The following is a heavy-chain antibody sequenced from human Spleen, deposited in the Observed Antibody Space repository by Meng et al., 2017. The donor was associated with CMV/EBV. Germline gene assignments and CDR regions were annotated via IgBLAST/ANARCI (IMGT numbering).Heavy chain of an antibody. CDR2: ISTSGNIK. CDR3: ARDPSGGSYSDY. J-gene: IGHJ4*02. D-gene: IGHD3-10*01. Sequence: GESLKISCVASGFTFGDYYMTWIRQAPGKGLECVSYISTSGNIKYYADSVKGRFTISRDTAKNSLFLQMTSLRAEDTAIYYCARDPSGGSYSDYWGQGTLVTVSS. V-gene: IGHV3-11*01. CDR1: GFTFGDYY.